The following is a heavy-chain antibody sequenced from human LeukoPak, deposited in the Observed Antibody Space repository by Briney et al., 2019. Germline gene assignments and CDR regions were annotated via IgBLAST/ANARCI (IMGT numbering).Heavy chain of an antibody. CDR1: GFTFSDYS. V-gene: IGHV3-48*04. D-gene: IGHD6-25*01. CDR3: ARGRPGFYFDY. Sequence: PGGSLRLSCAASGFTFSDYSMNWVRQAPGKGLEWVSYADSVKGRFTISRDNAKNSLYLQMNSLRAEDTAAYYCARGRPGFYFDYWGQGTLVTVSS. J-gene: IGHJ4*02.